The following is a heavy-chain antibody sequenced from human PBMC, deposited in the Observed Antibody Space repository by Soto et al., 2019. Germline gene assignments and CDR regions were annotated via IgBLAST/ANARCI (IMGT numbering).Heavy chain of an antibody. V-gene: IGHV3-23*01. D-gene: IGHD1-20*01. CDR3: AKIKGPYSWNDGFDY. CDR1: GFTFSSYA. J-gene: IGHJ4*02. CDR2: ISGSGGST. Sequence: GGSLRLSCAASGFTFSSYAMSWVRQAPGKGLEWVSAISGSGGSTYYADSVKGRFTISRDNSKNTLYLQMNSLRAEDTAVYYCAKIKGPYSWNDGFDYWGQGTLVTVSS.